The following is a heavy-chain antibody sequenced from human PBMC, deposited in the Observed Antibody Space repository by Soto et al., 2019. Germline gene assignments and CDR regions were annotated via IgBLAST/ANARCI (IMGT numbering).Heavy chain of an antibody. V-gene: IGHV1-18*01. CDR1: GYTFTSYG. Sequence: ASVKVSCKASGYTFTSYGISWVRQAPRQGLEWMGWISAYNGNTNYAQKLQGRVTMTTDTSTSTAYMELRSLRSDDTAVYYCARGPGGYDFNYYYGMDVWGQGTTVTV. CDR3: ARGPGGYDFNYYYGMDV. D-gene: IGHD5-12*01. J-gene: IGHJ6*02. CDR2: ISAYNGNT.